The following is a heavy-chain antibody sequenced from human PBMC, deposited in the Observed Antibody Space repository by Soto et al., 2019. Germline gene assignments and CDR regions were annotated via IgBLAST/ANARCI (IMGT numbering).Heavy chain of an antibody. CDR1: GGTFSSSA. V-gene: IGHV1-69*06. Sequence: SVKVSCKASGGTFSSSAISWVRQAPGQGLEWMGGIIPIFGTANYSPSFQGHVTISADKSISTAYLQWSSLKASDTAMYYCARQNSGWYGYYYYGMDVWGQGTTVTVSS. D-gene: IGHD6-19*01. J-gene: IGHJ6*02. CDR2: IIPIFGTA. CDR3: ARQNSGWYGYYYYGMDV.